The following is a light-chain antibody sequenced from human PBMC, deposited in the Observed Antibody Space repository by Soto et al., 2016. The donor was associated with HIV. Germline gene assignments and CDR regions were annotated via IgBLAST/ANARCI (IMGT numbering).Light chain of an antibody. J-gene: IGKJ1*01. CDR3: RQYKTFWT. V-gene: IGKV1-5*03. CDR2: KAS. Sequence: DIQMTQSPSTLSASVGDRVTITCRASQSINSWLAWYQQKPGKAPKLLIYKASTLDSGVPSRFSGSASGTEFTLTISSLQPDDFATYYCRQYKTFWTFGRGTKVEVK. CDR1: QSINSW.